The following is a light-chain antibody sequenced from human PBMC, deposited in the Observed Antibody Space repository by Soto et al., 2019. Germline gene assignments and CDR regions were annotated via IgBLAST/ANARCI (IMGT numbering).Light chain of an antibody. J-gene: IGKJ1*01. CDR1: QDISSY. Sequence: AIRMTQSPSSFSASTGDRVTITCRANQDISSYLAWYQQKPGKAPKLLIYTASTLQSGVPSRFSGSGSGTDFTLTISRLQSEDFATDYCQQYYSYPHTFGQGTKMEFK. V-gene: IGKV1-8*01. CDR2: TAS. CDR3: QQYYSYPHT.